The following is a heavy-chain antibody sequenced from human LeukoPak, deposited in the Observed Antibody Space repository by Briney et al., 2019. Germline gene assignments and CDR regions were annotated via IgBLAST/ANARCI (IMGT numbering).Heavy chain of an antibody. D-gene: IGHD6-13*01. CDR3: AKTRPLDSSSWSHGDY. V-gene: IGHV3-53*01. CDR1: GFTVSSNY. J-gene: IGHJ4*02. CDR2: IYSGGST. Sequence: GGSLRLSCAASGFTVSSNYMSWVRQAPGKGLEWVSVIYSGGSTYYADSVKGRFTISRDNSKNTLYLQVNSLRAEDTAVYYCAKTRPLDSSSWSHGDYWGQGTLVTVSS.